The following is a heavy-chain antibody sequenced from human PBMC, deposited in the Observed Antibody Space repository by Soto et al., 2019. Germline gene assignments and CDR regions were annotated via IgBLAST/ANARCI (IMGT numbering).Heavy chain of an antibody. Sequence: SETLSLTCAVYGGSFSGYYWSWIRQPPGKGLEWIGEINHSGSTNYNPSLKSRVTISVDTSKNQFSLKLSSVTAADTAVYYCARGLYGDINRDYYFYMDVWGKGTMVTVSS. D-gene: IGHD4-17*01. CDR3: ARGLYGDINRDYYFYMDV. CDR2: INHSGST. J-gene: IGHJ6*03. CDR1: GGSFSGYY. V-gene: IGHV4-34*01.